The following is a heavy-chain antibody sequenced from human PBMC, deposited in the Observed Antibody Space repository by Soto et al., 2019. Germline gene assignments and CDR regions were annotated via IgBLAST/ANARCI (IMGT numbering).Heavy chain of an antibody. D-gene: IGHD3-9*01. V-gene: IGHV5-51*01. J-gene: IGHJ3*02. Sequence: GESLKISCKGSGYSFTSYWIGWVRQMPGKGLEWMGIIYPGDSDTRYSPSFQGQVTISADKSISTAYLQWSSLKASDTAMYYCASASPLDWPGGPNDAFDIWGQGTMVTVSS. CDR1: GYSFTSYW. CDR3: ASASPLDWPGGPNDAFDI. CDR2: IYPGDSDT.